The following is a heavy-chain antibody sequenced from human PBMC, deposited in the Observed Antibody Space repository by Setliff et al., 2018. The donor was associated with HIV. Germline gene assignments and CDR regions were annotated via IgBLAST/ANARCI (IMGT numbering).Heavy chain of an antibody. Sequence: GGSLRLSCAASGFIFSKYSLSWVRQTPGKGLEWVSSLSGSRSYWKYADSVKGRCTIPRDNAKNSLYLQMSSLRAEDTAVYYCAREIRAGNYHPYNYDFYMDVWGKGTTVTVSS. CDR1: GFIFSKYS. CDR3: AREIRAGNYHPYNYDFYMDV. D-gene: IGHD4-4*01. CDR2: LSGSRSYW. V-gene: IGHV3-21*01. J-gene: IGHJ6*03.